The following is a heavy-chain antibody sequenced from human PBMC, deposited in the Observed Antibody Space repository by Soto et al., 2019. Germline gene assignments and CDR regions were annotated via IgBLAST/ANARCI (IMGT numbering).Heavy chain of an antibody. CDR2: IKSRTTGGTA. D-gene: IGHD3-3*01. CDR3: AKTFYSDRFFDY. V-gene: IGHV3-15*01. Sequence: EVQLVESGGGLVKPGASLRLSCAASGFTFSTIWMSWVRQAPGKGLEWVGRIKSRTTGGTADYAAPVQGRFTISRDDSTNTLYLRMNSLKTEDTAIYYCAKTFYSDRFFDYWGQGTLVTVSS. J-gene: IGHJ4*02. CDR1: GFTFSTIW.